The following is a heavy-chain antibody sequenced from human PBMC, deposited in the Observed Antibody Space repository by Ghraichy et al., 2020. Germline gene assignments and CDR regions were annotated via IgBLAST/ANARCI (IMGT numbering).Heavy chain of an antibody. D-gene: IGHD6-13*01. Sequence: GGSLRLSCAASGFTFDDYTMHWVRQAPGKGLEWVSLISWDGGSTYYADSVKGRFTISRDNSKNSLYLQMNSLRTEDTALYYCAKASYSSSWYADWYFDLWGRGTLVTVSS. CDR2: ISWDGGST. J-gene: IGHJ2*01. CDR3: AKASYSSSWYADWYFDL. CDR1: GFTFDDYT. V-gene: IGHV3-43*01.